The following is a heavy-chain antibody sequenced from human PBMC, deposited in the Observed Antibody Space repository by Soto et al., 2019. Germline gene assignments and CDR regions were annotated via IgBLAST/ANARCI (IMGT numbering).Heavy chain of an antibody. J-gene: IGHJ3*01. CDR2: ILNDGSED. CDR3: VRDDDFGPNALDL. CDR1: GFTFSNYV. Sequence: QMQLVESGGGVVQPGRSLRLSCAASGFTFSNYVMHWVRQAPGKGLEWVSLILNDGSEDFYRDSVKGRFTISRDNSRNSLYLQMNSLRDDDTALYYCVRDDDFGPNALDLWGQGPMVCVSS. D-gene: IGHD1-1*01. V-gene: IGHV3-33*01.